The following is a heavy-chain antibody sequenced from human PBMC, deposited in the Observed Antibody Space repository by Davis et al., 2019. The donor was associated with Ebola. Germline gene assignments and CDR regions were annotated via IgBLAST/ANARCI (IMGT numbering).Heavy chain of an antibody. Sequence: AASVKVSCKASGYTFTGYYIHWVRLAPGQGLEWMGWISPNTGGSNYAQKFQGSVTMTRDTSISTAYMELSRLRSDDTAVYYCARSYHYDTSGYLPSLDYWGQGTLVTVSS. CDR2: ISPNTGGS. D-gene: IGHD3-22*01. J-gene: IGHJ4*02. V-gene: IGHV1-2*04. CDR3: ARSYHYDTSGYLPSLDY. CDR1: GYTFTGYY.